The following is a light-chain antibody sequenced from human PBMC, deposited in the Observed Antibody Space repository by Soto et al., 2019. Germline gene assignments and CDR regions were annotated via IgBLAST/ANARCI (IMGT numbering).Light chain of an antibody. CDR1: QSVSRY. V-gene: IGKV3-11*01. J-gene: IGKJ5*01. CDR3: QQRINWPIT. CDR2: GAS. Sequence: EIVFTQSPATLSLSPGDRATLSCRASQSVSRYLAWFQQKPGQTPRLLIYGASNRATGIPDRFSGSGSGTDFTLTISTLEPEDFAVYYCQQRINWPITFGQGNDWRL.